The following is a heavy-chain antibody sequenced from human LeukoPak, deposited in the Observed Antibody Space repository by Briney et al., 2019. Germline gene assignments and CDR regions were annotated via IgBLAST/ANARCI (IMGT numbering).Heavy chain of an antibody. J-gene: IGHJ4*02. CDR2: ISSSSSYI. CDR1: GFTFSSYS. Sequence: PGGSLRLSCAASGFTFSSYSMNWVRQAPGKGLEWVSSISSSSSYIYYADSAKGRFTISRDNAKNSLYLQMNSLRAEDTAVYYCASGHSGSYYYFDYWGQGTLVTVSS. CDR3: ASGHSGSYYYFDY. V-gene: IGHV3-21*01. D-gene: IGHD1-26*01.